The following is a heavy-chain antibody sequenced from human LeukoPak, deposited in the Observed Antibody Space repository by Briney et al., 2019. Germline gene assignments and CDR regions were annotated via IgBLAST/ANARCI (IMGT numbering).Heavy chain of an antibody. CDR1: GGSFSGYY. CDR3: ARVSSSWYKAPHHIYYYYYYGMDV. V-gene: IGHV4-34*01. CDR2: INHSGST. Sequence: SETLSLTCAVYGGSFSGYYWSWIRQPPGKGLEWIGEINHSGSTNYNPSLKSRVTISVDTSKNQFSLKLSPVTAADTAVYYCARVSSSWYKAPHHIYYYYYYGMDVWGQGTTVTVSS. D-gene: IGHD6-13*01. J-gene: IGHJ6*02.